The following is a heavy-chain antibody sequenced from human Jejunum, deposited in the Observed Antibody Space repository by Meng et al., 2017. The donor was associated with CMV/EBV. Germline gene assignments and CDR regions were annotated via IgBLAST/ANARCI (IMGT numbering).Heavy chain of an antibody. CDR2: VEYTGST. V-gene: IGHV4-61*01. Sequence: GSVSSGSYFWSWIRQPPGRGLEWIGYVEYTGSTTYNPSLKSRVIISVDTSKNQFSLKLRSVSAADTAVYYCARGEKRSQYYYGLDVWGQGTTVTVSS. J-gene: IGHJ6*02. CDR3: ARGEKRSQYYYGLDV. D-gene: IGHD1-26*01. CDR1: GSVSSGSYF.